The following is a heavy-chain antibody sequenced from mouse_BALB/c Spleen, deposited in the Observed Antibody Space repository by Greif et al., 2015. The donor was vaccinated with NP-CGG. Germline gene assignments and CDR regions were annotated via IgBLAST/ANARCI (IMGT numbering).Heavy chain of an antibody. D-gene: IGHD2-1*01. Sequence: VQLQQSGPRLVKPSQTLSLTCSVTGDSITSGYWNWIRKFPGNKLEYMGYISYGGSTCYNPSLKSRISITRDTSKNQYYLQLNSVTTEDTATYYCARSPYGNYAMDYWGQGTSVTVSS. CDR3: ARSPYGNYAMDY. CDR2: ISYGGST. J-gene: IGHJ4*01. CDR1: GDSITSGY. V-gene: IGHV3-8*02.